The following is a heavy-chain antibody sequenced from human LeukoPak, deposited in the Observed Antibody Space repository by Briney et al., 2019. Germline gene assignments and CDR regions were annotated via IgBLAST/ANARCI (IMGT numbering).Heavy chain of an antibody. J-gene: IGHJ4*02. CDR2: INHSGGT. CDR1: GGSFSGYY. Sequence: SETLSLTCAVYGGSFSGYYWSWIRQPPGKGLEWIGEINHSGGTNYNPSLKSRVTISVDTSKNQFSLKLSSVTAADTAVYYCARHRTRGYCSSTSCYFYYFDYWGQGTLVTVSS. D-gene: IGHD2-2*01. CDR3: ARHRTRGYCSSTSCYFYYFDY. V-gene: IGHV4-34*01.